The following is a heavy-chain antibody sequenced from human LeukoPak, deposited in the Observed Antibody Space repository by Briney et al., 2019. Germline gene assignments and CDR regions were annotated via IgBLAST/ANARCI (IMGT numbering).Heavy chain of an antibody. J-gene: IGHJ4*02. CDR3: ARRGGSGRSFDY. V-gene: IGHV4-34*01. Sequence: SETLSLTCAVYGGSFSGYYWSWIPQPPGKGLEWIGEINHSGSTNYNPSLKSRVTISVDTSKNQFCLKLSSVAAADTAVYYCARRGGSGRSFDYWGQGTLVTVSS. CDR1: GGSFSGYY. D-gene: IGHD3-10*01. CDR2: INHSGST.